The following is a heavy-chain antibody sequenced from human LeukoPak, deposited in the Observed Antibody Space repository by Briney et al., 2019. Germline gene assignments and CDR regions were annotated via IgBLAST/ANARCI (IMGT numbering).Heavy chain of an antibody. Sequence: SETLSLTCTVSGGSISSYYWSWIRQPPGKGLEWIGYIYYSGRTNYNPSLKSRVTISVDTSKNQFSLKLSSVTAADTAVYYCARTTEGGYTYDYFYYYYMDVWGKGTTVTISS. CDR1: GGSISSYY. D-gene: IGHD5-18*01. V-gene: IGHV4-59*01. J-gene: IGHJ6*03. CDR3: ARTTEGGYTYDYFYYYYMDV. CDR2: IYYSGRT.